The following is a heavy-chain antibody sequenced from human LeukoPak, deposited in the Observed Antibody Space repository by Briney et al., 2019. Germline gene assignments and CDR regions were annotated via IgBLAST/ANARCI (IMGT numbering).Heavy chain of an antibody. J-gene: IGHJ4*02. V-gene: IGHV1-69*06. D-gene: IGHD4-17*01. CDR2: IIPIFGTA. CDR1: GGTFSSYA. Sequence: ASVKVSCKASGGTFSSYAISWVRQAPGQGLKRMGGIIPIFGTANYAQKFQGRVTITADKSTSTAYMELSSLRSEDTAVYYCARDYGYFDYWGQGTLVTVSS. CDR3: ARDYGYFDY.